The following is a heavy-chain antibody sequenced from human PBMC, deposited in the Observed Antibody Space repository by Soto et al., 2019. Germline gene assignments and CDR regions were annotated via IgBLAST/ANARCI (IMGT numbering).Heavy chain of an antibody. J-gene: IGHJ3*02. CDR3: AMGGGVGVAGSAAFDM. CDR2: INPATGAA. CDR1: GYPVTAYY. V-gene: IGHV1-2*02. Sequence: QLHLVQSGAVVKKPGASVTVSCSASGYPVTAYYMHWVRQAPGRGLEWMGGINPATGAAKYTQTFQGRVTVTRDTSTSTVFMELSGLTSENTAVFSCAMGGGVGVAGSAAFDMWGQGTLVTVSS. D-gene: IGHD3-3*01.